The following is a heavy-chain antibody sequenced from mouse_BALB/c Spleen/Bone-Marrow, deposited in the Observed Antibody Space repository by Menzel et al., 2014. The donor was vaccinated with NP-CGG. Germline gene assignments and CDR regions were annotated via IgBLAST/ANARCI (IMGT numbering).Heavy chain of an antibody. CDR3: AREYYGNGYAMDY. CDR1: GFSLTSYG. CDR2: IWAGGST. V-gene: IGHV2-9*02. D-gene: IGHD2-1*01. J-gene: IGHJ4*01. Sequence: VQVVESGPGLVAPSQSLSITCTVSGFSLTSYGVHWVRQPPGKGLEWLGVIWAGGSTNYNSALMSRLSISKDNSKSQVFLKMNSLQTDDTAMYYCAREYYGNGYAMDYWGQGTPVTVSS.